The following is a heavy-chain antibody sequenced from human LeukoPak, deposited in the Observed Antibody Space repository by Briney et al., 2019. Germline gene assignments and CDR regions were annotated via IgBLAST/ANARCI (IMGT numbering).Heavy chain of an antibody. CDR3: ARDLGSGYYTTTSFDY. D-gene: IGHD3-3*01. J-gene: IGHJ4*02. CDR2: IRYDGSNK. V-gene: IGHV3-30*02. Sequence: GGSLRLSCAASGFTFSSSGMHWVRQAPGKGLEWVAFIRYDGSNKYYTDSVKGRFTISRDNSKNTLYLQMNSLRAEDTAVYYCARDLGSGYYTTTSFDYWGQGTLVTVSS. CDR1: GFTFSSSG.